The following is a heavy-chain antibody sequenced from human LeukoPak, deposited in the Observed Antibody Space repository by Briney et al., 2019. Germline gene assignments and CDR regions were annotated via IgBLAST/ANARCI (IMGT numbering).Heavy chain of an antibody. CDR2: IYYSGST. Sequence: PSXXLSLTCTVSGGSISSYYWSWIRQPPGKGLEWVGYIYYSGSTNYNPSLKSRVTISVDTSKNQFSLKLSSVTAADTAVYYCARGNDFWSGSFDHWGQGTLVTVSS. D-gene: IGHD3-3*01. V-gene: IGHV4-59*01. CDR3: ARGNDFWSGSFDH. CDR1: GGSISSYY. J-gene: IGHJ5*02.